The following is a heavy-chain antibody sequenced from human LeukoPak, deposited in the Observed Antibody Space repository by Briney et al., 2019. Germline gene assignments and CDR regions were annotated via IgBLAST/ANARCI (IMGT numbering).Heavy chain of an antibody. CDR1: GFTFGTYA. V-gene: IGHV3-23*01. CDR2: ISSSGTRT. J-gene: IGHJ4*02. CDR3: TTDGENYYDSSGYYFSSFSFGY. D-gene: IGHD3-22*01. Sequence: GGSLRLSCAASGFTFGTYAMGWVRQAPGKGLEWVSAISSSGTRTYYADSVKGRFTISRDNSKNTLYLQMNSLKTEDTAVYYCTTDGENYYDSSGYYFSSFSFGYWGQGTLVTVSS.